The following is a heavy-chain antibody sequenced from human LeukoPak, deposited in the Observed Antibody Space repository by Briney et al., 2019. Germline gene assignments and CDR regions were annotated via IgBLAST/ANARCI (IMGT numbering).Heavy chain of an antibody. D-gene: IGHD5-24*01. CDR2: ISYDGSNK. Sequence: PGRSLRLSCAASGFTYSSYAMHWVRQAPGKGLEWVAVISYDGSNKYYADSVKGRFTISRDNSKNTLYLQMNSLRAEDTAVYYCARGGDGYNSWTKFDYWGQGTLVTVSS. CDR1: GFTYSSYA. V-gene: IGHV3-30-3*01. J-gene: IGHJ4*02. CDR3: ARGGDGYNSWTKFDY.